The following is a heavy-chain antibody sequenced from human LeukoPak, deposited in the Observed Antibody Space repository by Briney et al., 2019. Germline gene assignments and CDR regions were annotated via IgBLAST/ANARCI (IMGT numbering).Heavy chain of an antibody. J-gene: IGHJ4*02. CDR2: IIPIFGTA. CDR1: GGTFSSYA. CDR3: ARDVAVAGLSFDY. D-gene: IGHD6-19*01. V-gene: IGHV1-69*05. Sequence: ASVKVSCKASGGTFSSYAISWVRQAPGQGLEWMGRIIPIFGTANYAQKFQGRVTITTDESTSTAYRELSSLRSEDTAVYYCARDVAVAGLSFDYWGQGTLVTVSS.